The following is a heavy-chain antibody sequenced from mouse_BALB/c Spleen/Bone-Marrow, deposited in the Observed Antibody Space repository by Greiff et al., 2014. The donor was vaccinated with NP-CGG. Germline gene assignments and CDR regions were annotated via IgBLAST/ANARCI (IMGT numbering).Heavy chain of an antibody. Sequence: VQLQESGPELVKPGASVKMSCRASGYTFTSYYIHWVKQRPGQGLEWIGWIYPGDGSTKYNEKFKGKTTLTADKSSSTAYMLLSSLTSEDSAIYFCARQAMDYWGQGTSVTVSS. V-gene: IGHV1S56*01. J-gene: IGHJ4*01. CDR1: GYTFTSYY. CDR3: ARQAMDY. CDR2: IYPGDGST.